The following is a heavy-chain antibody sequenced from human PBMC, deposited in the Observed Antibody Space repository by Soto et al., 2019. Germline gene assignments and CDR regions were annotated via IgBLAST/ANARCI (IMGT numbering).Heavy chain of an antibody. V-gene: IGHV4-34*01. CDR1: GGSFSGYY. CDR3: ARGSGYDINYYYYYGMDV. J-gene: IGHJ6*02. CDR2: TNHSGST. Sequence: PSETLSLTCAVYGGSFSGYYWNWIRQTPGKGLEWIGETNHSGSTNYNPSLKSRVTISVDTSKNQFSLKVNSVTAADTAVYYCARGSGYDINYYYYYGMDVWGQGTTVT. D-gene: IGHD5-12*01.